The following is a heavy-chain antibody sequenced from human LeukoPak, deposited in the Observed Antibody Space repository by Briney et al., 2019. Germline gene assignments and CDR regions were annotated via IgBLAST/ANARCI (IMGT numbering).Heavy chain of an antibody. Sequence: ASVKDSCKASGYTFTSYYMHWVRQAPGQGLEWMGIINPSGGSTSYAQKFQGRVTMTRDTSTSTVYMELSSLRSEDTAVYYCARDASAYGSGEFFDYWGQGTLVTVSS. CDR2: INPSGGST. V-gene: IGHV1-46*01. D-gene: IGHD3-10*01. J-gene: IGHJ4*02. CDR3: ARDASAYGSGEFFDY. CDR1: GYTFTSYY.